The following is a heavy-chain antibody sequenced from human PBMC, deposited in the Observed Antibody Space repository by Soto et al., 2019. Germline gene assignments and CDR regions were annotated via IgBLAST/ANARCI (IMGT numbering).Heavy chain of an antibody. D-gene: IGHD1-26*01. CDR2: IYYSGST. J-gene: IGHJ6*02. V-gene: IGHV4-59*01. CDR1: GGSISSYY. CDR3: ARDRMVGATYYYYGMDV. Sequence: PSETLSLTCTVSGGSISSYYWSWIRQPPGKGLEWIGYIYYSGSTNYNPSLKSRVTISVDTSKNRFSLKLSSVTAADTAVYYCARDRMVGATYYYYGMDVWGQGTTVTVSS.